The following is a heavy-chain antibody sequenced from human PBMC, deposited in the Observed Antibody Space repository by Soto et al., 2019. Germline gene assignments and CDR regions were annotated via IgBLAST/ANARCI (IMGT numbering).Heavy chain of an antibody. Sequence: ASVKVSCKXSGYTFTGYYMHWVRQAPGQGLEWMGWINPNSGGTNYAQKFQGRVTMTRDTSISTAYMELSRLRSDDTAVYYCARFTAYYYYYGMDVWGQGTTVTVSS. CDR1: GYTFTGYY. CDR2: INPNSGGT. D-gene: IGHD5-18*01. J-gene: IGHJ6*02. CDR3: ARFTAYYYYYGMDV. V-gene: IGHV1-2*02.